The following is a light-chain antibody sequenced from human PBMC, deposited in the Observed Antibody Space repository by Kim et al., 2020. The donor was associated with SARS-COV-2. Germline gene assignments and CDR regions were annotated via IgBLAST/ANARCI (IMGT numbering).Light chain of an antibody. J-gene: IGKJ2*01. CDR2: AAS. Sequence: DIQLTQSPSFLSASVGDRVTITCRASQGISSYLAWYQQKPGKAPKLLIYAASTLQSGVPSRFSGSGSGTEFTLTINSLQPEDFATYYCQQVKSYPYTFGQGTKLEI. CDR3: QQVKSYPYT. CDR1: QGISSY. V-gene: IGKV1-9*01.